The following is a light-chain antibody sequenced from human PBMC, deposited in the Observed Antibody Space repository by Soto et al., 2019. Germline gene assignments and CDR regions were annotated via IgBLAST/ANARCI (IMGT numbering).Light chain of an antibody. CDR3: QQYGSSAFT. Sequence: ENVLTQSPGTLSLSPGERGTLSCRASQSISSTHLAWYQQKPDQAPRLLIYGASSRATGVPDRFSGSGSGTDFSLTISRLEPEDFAVYYCQQYGSSAFTFGPGTRVDIK. V-gene: IGKV3-20*01. CDR2: GAS. CDR1: QSISSTH. J-gene: IGKJ3*01.